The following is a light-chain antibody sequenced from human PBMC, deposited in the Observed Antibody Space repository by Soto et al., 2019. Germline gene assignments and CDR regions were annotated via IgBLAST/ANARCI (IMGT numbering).Light chain of an antibody. CDR1: QSVSSSY. V-gene: IGKV3D-20*02. CDR2: DAS. J-gene: IGKJ4*01. CDR3: QQRSNWPPLT. Sequence: ENVLTQSPGTLSLSPGERATLYCRASQSVSSSYLAWYQQKPGQAPRLLIYDASNRATGIPARFSGSGSGTDFTLTISSLEPEDFAVYYCQQRSNWPPLTFGGGTKVDIK.